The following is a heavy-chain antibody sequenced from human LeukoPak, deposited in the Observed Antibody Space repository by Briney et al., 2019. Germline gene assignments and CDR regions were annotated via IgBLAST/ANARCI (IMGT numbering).Heavy chain of an antibody. CDR3: ARFQRGLYYFDY. V-gene: IGHV4-59*05. CDR2: IYYSGST. CDR1: GGSISSYY. Sequence: SETLSLTCTVSGGSISSYYWSWIRQPPGKGLEWIGSIYYSGSTYYNPSLKSRVTISVDTSKNQFSLKLSSVTAADTAVYYCARFQRGLYYFDYWGQGTLVTVSS. D-gene: IGHD1-1*01. J-gene: IGHJ4*02.